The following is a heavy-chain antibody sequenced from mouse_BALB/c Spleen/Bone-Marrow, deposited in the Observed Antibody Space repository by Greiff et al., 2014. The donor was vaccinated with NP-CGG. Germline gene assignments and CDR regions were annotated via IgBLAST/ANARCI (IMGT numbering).Heavy chain of an antibody. D-gene: IGHD2-3*01. CDR2: INPDSSTI. CDR1: GFDFRRYW. V-gene: IGHV4-1*02. Sequence: VQLKESGGGLVQPGGSLKLSCAASGFDFRRYWMTWVRQAPGKGLEWIGEINPDSSTINSTPSLKDKFIISRDNAKNTLYLQMSKVRSEDTALYYCARNGYYGWIAYWGQGTLVTVSA. J-gene: IGHJ3*01. CDR3: ARNGYYGWIAY.